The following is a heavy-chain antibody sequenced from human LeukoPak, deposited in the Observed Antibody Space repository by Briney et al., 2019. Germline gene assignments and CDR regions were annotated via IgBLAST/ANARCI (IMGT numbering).Heavy chain of an antibody. CDR2: INHSGST. V-gene: IGHV4-34*01. Sequence: SETLSLTCAVYGGSFSGYYWSWIRQPPGKGLEWIGEINHSGSTNYNPSLKSRVTISVDTSKNQFSLKLSSVTAADTAVYYCARDWGSLPYGMDVWGQGTTVTVSS. J-gene: IGHJ6*02. CDR1: GGSFSGYY. CDR3: ARDWGSLPYGMDV. D-gene: IGHD3-16*01.